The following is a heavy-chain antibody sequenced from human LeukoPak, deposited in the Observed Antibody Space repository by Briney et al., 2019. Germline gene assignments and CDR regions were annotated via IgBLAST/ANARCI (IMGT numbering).Heavy chain of an antibody. D-gene: IGHD2-8*01. J-gene: IGHJ5*02. CDR3: ARDLTDCTNGVCYTWFDP. CDR1: GYTFTGYY. CDR2: INPNSGGT. V-gene: IGHV1-2*02. Sequence: ASVKVSFKASGYTFTGYYMHWVRQAPGQGLEWMGWINPNSGGTNYAQKFQCRVTMTRDTSISTAYMELSRLRSDDTAVYYCARDLTDCTNGVCYTWFDPWGQGTLVTVSS.